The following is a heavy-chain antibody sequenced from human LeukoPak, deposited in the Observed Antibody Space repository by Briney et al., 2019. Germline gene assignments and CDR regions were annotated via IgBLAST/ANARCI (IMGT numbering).Heavy chain of an antibody. J-gene: IGHJ4*02. V-gene: IGHV3-30-3*01. CDR3: ARVDNDSSGYDFDY. CDR1: GFTFSSYA. D-gene: IGHD3-22*01. CDR2: ISYDGSNK. Sequence: PGGPLRLSCAASGFTFSSYAMHWVRQAPGKGLEWVAVISYDGSNKYYADSVKGRFTISRDNSKNTLYLQMNSLRAEDTAVYYCARVDNDSSGYDFDYWGQGTLVTVSS.